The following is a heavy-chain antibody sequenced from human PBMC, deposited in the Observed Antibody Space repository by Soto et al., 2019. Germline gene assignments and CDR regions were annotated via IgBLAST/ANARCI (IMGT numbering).Heavy chain of an antibody. CDR3: AKERMEQYQLLPFFDY. CDR1: GFTFSSSG. D-gene: IGHD2-2*01. J-gene: IGHJ4*01. V-gene: IGHV3-30*18. Sequence: RLSCAASGFTFSSSGMHWVRQAPGKGLEWVTVISFDGSNKYYADSVRGRFTISRDNSKNTLYLQMNSLRTEDTAVYYCAKERMEQYQLLPFFDYWGHGTLVTVSS. CDR2: ISFDGSNK.